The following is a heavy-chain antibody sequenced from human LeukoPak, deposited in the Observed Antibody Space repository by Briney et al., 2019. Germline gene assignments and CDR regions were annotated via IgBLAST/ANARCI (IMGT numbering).Heavy chain of an antibody. CDR1: SGSISNYY. CDR2: INHSGST. CDR3: AGAETYYYDSSGYYPSAGMDV. V-gene: IGHV4-34*01. J-gene: IGHJ6*02. Sequence: SETLSLTCTVSSGSISNYYWSWIRQPPGKGLEWIGEINHSGSTNYNPSLKSRVTISVDTSKNQFSLKLSSVTAADTAVYYCAGAETYYYDSSGYYPSAGMDVWGQGTTVTVSS. D-gene: IGHD3-22*01.